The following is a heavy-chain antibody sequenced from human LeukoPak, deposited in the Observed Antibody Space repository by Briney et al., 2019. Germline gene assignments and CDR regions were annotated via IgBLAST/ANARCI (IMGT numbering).Heavy chain of an antibody. D-gene: IGHD3-22*01. J-gene: IGHJ4*02. CDR3: AREYYYDSSGFYCFDY. CDR2: IYSGGST. Sequence: PGGSLRLSCAASGFTVSSNYMSWVRQAPGKGLEWVSVIYSGGSTYYADSVKGRFTISRDNSKNTLYLQMNSLRGEDTAVYYCAREYYYDSSGFYCFDYWGQGTLVTVSS. CDR1: GFTVSSNY. V-gene: IGHV3-66*01.